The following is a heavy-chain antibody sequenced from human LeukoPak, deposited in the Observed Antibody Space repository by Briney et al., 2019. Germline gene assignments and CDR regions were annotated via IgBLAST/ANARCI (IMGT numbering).Heavy chain of an antibody. D-gene: IGHD4-17*01. CDR3: ARDPSPFYGDYGY. CDR2: MYSGGAA. Sequence: GGSLRLSCAASGVTVSSSYMSWVRQAPGKGLEWVSIMYSGGAADYADSVKGRFTISRDNSKNTLYLQMNSLRAEDTAVYYCARDPSPFYGDYGYWGQGTLVTVSS. J-gene: IGHJ4*02. V-gene: IGHV3-66*01. CDR1: GVTVSSSY.